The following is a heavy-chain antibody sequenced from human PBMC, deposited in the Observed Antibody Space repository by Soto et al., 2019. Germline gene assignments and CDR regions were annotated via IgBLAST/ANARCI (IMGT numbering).Heavy chain of an antibody. CDR3: ARDDGLGLAPYYGMDV. CDR2: ISSSGSTI. Sequence: LRLSCAASGFTFSSYEMNWVRQAPGKRLEWVSYISSSGSTIFYADSVKGRFTISRDNAKNSLYLQMNSLRAEDTAVYYCARDDGLGLAPYYGMDVWGQGTTVTVSS. CDR1: GFTFSSYE. D-gene: IGHD3-10*01. J-gene: IGHJ6*02. V-gene: IGHV3-48*03.